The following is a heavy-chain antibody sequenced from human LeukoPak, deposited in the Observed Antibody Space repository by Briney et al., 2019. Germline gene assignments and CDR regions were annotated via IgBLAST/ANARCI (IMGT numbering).Heavy chain of an antibody. V-gene: IGHV3-15*01. J-gene: IGHJ5*02. D-gene: IGHD3-16*01. CDR3: TTDEGGP. CDR2: IKSKTDGGTT. Sequence: GGSLRLSCVGSEFSLTSAWMTWVRQAPGKGLEWVGRIKSKTDGGTTDYAAPVKGRFTISRDDSRNTVYLQMNSLKIEDTAVYYCTTDEGGPWGQGTLVTVSS. CDR1: EFSLTSAW.